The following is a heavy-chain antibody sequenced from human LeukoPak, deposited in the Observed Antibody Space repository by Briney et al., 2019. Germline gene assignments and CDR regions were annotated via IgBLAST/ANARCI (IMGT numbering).Heavy chain of an antibody. CDR2: ISYDGSNK. CDR1: GFTFSSYG. Sequence: PGRSLRLSCAASGFTFSSYGMHWVRQAPGKGLEWVAVISYDGSNKYYTDSVKGRFTISRDNSKNTLYLQMNSLRAEDTAVYYCAKEGGYCSSTSCPPVLYYGMDVWGKGTTVTVSS. CDR3: AKEGGYCSSTSCPPVLYYGMDV. D-gene: IGHD2-2*01. J-gene: IGHJ6*04. V-gene: IGHV3-30*18.